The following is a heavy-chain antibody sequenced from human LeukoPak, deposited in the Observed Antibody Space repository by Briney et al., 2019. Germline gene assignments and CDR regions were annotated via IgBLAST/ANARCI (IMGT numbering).Heavy chain of an antibody. V-gene: IGHV1-69*04. CDR2: IIPILGIA. CDR3: ARVVSSSWYVSPNWFDP. D-gene: IGHD6-13*01. Sequence: GASVKVSCKASGGTFSSYAISWVRQAPGQGLEWMGRIIPILGIANYAQKFQGRVTITADKSTSTAYMELSSLRSEDTAVYYCARVVSSSWYVSPNWFDPWGQGSLVTVSS. CDR1: GGTFSSYA. J-gene: IGHJ5*02.